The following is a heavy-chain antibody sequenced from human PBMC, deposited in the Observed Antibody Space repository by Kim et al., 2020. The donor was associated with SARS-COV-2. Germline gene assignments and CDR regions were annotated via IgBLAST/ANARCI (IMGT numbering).Heavy chain of an antibody. Sequence: SETLSLTCTVSGGSISSGGYYWSWIRQHPGKGLEWIGYIYYSGSTYYNPSLTRRVTISVDTSKNQFSLKLRSVTAADTAVYSCARGWFTFFGAVCGFDF. J-gene: IGHJ4*01. D-gene: IGHD3-3*01. CDR3: ARGWFTFFGAVCGFDF. CDR1: GGSISSGGYY. CDR2: IYYSGST. V-gene: IGHV4-31*03.